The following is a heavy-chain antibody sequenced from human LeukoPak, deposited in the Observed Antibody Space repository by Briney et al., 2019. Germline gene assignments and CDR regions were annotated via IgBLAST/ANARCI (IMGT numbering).Heavy chain of an antibody. CDR1: GFTFSSYA. J-gene: IGHJ4*02. V-gene: IGHV3-23*01. D-gene: IGHD1-26*01. CDR2: ISGSADRT. Sequence: GGSLRLSCAASGFTFSSYAMSWVRQAPGKGLEWVSAISGSADRTNYADSVKGRFTISRDSSKNTLYLQMNSLRAEDTAVYYCAKDLRSSADSKMGAADYWGQGTLVTVSS. CDR3: AKDLRSSADSKMGAADY.